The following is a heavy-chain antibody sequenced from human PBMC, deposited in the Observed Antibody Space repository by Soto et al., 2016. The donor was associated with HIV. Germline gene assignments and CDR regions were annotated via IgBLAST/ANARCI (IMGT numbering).Heavy chain of an antibody. J-gene: IGHJ3*02. Sequence: QVQLVQSGAEVKKPGSSVKVSCKASGGTFSRYAISWVRQAPGQGLEWMGVIIPMFDTTNYAQNFQGRVTITADESTSTAYMELNSLTFDDTAVYYCARGSVLSAFDIWGQGTLVIVSS. CDR3: ARGSVLSAFDI. CDR1: GGTFSRYA. CDR2: IIPMFDTT. V-gene: IGHV1-69*01.